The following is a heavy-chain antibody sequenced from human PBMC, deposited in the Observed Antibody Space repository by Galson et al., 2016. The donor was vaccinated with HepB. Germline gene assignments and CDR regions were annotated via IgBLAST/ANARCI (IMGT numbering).Heavy chain of an antibody. CDR2: FDPEDGKT. J-gene: IGHJ6*02. V-gene: IGHV1-24*01. Sequence: SCKVSGFSLTELFMHWVRQAPGKGLEWMGGFDPEDGKTVYAPKFQGRVTMTEDTSSDTAYMELTSLRPEDTALYYCATGPLYYYSSGAPSSGLDVWGQGTTVTVSS. D-gene: IGHD3-10*01. CDR1: GFSLTELF. CDR3: ATGPLYYYSSGAPSSGLDV.